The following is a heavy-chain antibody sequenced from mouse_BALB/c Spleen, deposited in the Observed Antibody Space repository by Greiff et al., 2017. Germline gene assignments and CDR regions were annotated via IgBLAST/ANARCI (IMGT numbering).Heavy chain of an antibody. J-gene: IGHJ4*01. D-gene: IGHD1-1*01. V-gene: IGHV5-6-3*01. Sequence: EVKLEESGGGLVQPGGSLKLSCAASGFTFSSYGMSWVRQTPDKRLELVATINSNGGSTYYPDSVKGRFTISRDNAKNTLYLQMSSLKSEDTAMYYCARDRGYYYGSSSFAMDYWGQGTSVTVSS. CDR3: ARDRGYYYGSSSFAMDY. CDR1: GFTFSSYG. CDR2: INSNGGST.